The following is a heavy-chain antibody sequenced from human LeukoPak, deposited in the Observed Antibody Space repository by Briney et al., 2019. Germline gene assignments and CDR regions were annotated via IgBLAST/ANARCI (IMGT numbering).Heavy chain of an antibody. D-gene: IGHD4-17*01. CDR3: ARVSTVTLYYFDY. Sequence: GGSLRLSCAASGFTFSDYYMSWIRQAPGKGLEWVSYISSSGSTIYYADSVKGRFTISRDNAKNSLCLQMNSLRAEDTAVYYCARVSTVTLYYFDYWGQGTLVTVPS. J-gene: IGHJ4*02. V-gene: IGHV3-11*01. CDR1: GFTFSDYY. CDR2: ISSSGSTI.